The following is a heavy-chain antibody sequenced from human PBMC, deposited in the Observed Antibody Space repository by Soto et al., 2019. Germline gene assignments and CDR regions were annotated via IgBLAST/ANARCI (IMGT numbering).Heavy chain of an antibody. CDR1: GGSISSGGYY. D-gene: IGHD2-21*01. J-gene: IGHJ5*01. CDR2: IYNSGST. V-gene: IGHV4-31*03. CDR3: ARGRAGCVGCGRRDTRFDP. Sequence: PSEPLSLTCTVSGGSISSGGYYWGWIRQHPGRGLEWIGYIYNSGSTNYNPSLKSRVTISLDTSKNQFSLTLSSVTAADTAVYYCARGRAGCVGCGRRDTRFDPWGKGTLVTGSA.